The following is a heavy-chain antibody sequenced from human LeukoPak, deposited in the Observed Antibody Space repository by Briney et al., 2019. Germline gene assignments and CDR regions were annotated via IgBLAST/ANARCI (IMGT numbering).Heavy chain of an antibody. Sequence: GASVKVSCKASGDTFSSYAISWVRQAPGQGLEWMGGIIPIFGTANYAQKFQGRVTITADESTSTAYMELSSLRSEDTAVYYCAREFFVIFGSTSCYYDYWGQGTLVTVSS. CDR3: AREFFVIFGSTSCYYDY. J-gene: IGHJ4*02. D-gene: IGHD2-2*01. CDR2: IIPIFGTA. CDR1: GDTFSSYA. V-gene: IGHV1-69*13.